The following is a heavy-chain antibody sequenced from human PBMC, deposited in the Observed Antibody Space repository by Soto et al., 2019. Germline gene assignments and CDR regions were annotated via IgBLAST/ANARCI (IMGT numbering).Heavy chain of an antibody. CDR3: ARLWHDLRDNYYCGMDV. V-gene: IGHV5-10-1*01. J-gene: IGHJ6*02. D-gene: IGHD1-1*01. CDR2: IDPSDSYT. Sequence: PGESLKISCNGSGYSFTSYWISWVRQMPWKGLEWMGRIDPSDSYTNYSPSFQGHVTISADKSISTAYLQWSSLKASDTAMYYCARLWHDLRDNYYCGMDVWGQGTTATVSS. CDR1: GYSFTSYW.